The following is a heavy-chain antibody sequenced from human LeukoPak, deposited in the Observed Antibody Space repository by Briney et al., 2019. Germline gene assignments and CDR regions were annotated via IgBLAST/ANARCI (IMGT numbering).Heavy chain of an antibody. CDR1: GFTFSSYA. Sequence: GGSLRLSCAASGFTFSSYAMSWVRQAPGKGLEWVSAISGSGGSTYYADSVKGRFTISRDNSKNTPYLQMNSLRAEDTAVYYCAKGEARYCSSTSCIDYWGQGTLVTVSS. CDR3: AKGEARYCSSTSCIDY. J-gene: IGHJ4*02. V-gene: IGHV3-23*01. D-gene: IGHD2-2*01. CDR2: ISGSGGST.